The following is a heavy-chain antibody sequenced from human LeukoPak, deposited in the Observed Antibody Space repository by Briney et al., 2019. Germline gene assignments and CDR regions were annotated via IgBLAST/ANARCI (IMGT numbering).Heavy chain of an antibody. Sequence: SVKVSCKASGGTFSSYAISWVRQAPGQGLEWMGRIIPIFGTANYAQKFQGRVTITTDESTSAAYMELSSLRSEDTAVYYCARDGVYYDSSGYAGFDYWGQGTLVTVSS. CDR2: IIPIFGTA. CDR3: ARDGVYYDSSGYAGFDY. J-gene: IGHJ4*02. CDR1: GGTFSSYA. D-gene: IGHD3-22*01. V-gene: IGHV1-69*05.